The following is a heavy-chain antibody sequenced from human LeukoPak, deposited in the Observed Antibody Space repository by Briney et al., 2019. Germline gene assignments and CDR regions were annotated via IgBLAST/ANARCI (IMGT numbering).Heavy chain of an antibody. D-gene: IGHD3-10*01. CDR1: GFPFSSFA. V-gene: IGHV3-23*01. CDR3: AKSPYFYNSGGSVDV. CDR2: ISGSGGTT. J-gene: IGHJ6*04. Sequence: GGSLRLSCVPSGFPFSSFAMTWVRQAPGKGLEWVSSISGSGGTTYYADSVKGRFTISRDSSKNMLYLHMNRLRAEDTAVYYCAKSPYFYNSGGSVDVWGKGTTVTVSS.